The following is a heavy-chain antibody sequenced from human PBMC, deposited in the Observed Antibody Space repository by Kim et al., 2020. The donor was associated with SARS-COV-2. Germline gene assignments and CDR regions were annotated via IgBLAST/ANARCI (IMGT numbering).Heavy chain of an antibody. V-gene: IGHV3-53*01. Sequence: KCRFTSSRDNSKNKLYLQMSSLRAEDTAVYYCARANKLLWFGELLGWFDPWGQGTLVTVSS. CDR3: ARANKLLWFGELLGWFDP. J-gene: IGHJ5*02. D-gene: IGHD3-10*01.